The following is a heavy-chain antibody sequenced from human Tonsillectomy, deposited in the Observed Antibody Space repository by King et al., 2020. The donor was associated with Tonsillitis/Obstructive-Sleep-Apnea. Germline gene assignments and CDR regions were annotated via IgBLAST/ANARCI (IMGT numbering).Heavy chain of an antibody. CDR3: ARDPPQRLGSSTSKLDY. Sequence: QLVQSGAEVKKPGASVKVSCKASGYTFTGYYMHWVRQAPGQGLEWMGWINPNSGGTNYAQKFQGRVTITRDTAISTAYMELSRLRSDDTAVYYCARDPPQRLGSSTSKLDYWGQGTLVTVSS. J-gene: IGHJ4*02. CDR2: INPNSGGT. CDR1: GYTFTGYY. V-gene: IGHV1-2*02. D-gene: IGHD2-2*01.